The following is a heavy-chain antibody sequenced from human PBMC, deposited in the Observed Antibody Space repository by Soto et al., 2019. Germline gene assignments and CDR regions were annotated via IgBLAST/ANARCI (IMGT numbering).Heavy chain of an antibody. CDR3: ASSVYWGHILHLDYYYMDV. J-gene: IGHJ6*03. CDR1: GYTFTSYY. Sequence: ASVKVSCKASGYTFTSYYMHWVRQTPGQGLERMGIINPSGGITSYAQKFQGRVTVTRDTSTSTVYMELSSLRSEDTAVYYCASSVYWGHILHLDYYYMDVWGKRTTVTVSS. D-gene: IGHD7-27*01. V-gene: IGHV1-46*03. CDR2: INPSGGIT.